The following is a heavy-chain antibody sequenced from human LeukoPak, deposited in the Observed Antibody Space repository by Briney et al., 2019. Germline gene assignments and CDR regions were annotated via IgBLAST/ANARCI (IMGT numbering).Heavy chain of an antibody. V-gene: IGHV4-39*02. CDR1: GASISSSSSS. CDR3: ATGTFDDYGDYDRGHYFDH. J-gene: IGHJ4*02. D-gene: IGHD4-17*01. CDR2: SSYRGLT. Sequence: SETLSLTCTVSGASISSSSSSWGWVRQPPGKGPEWIGGSSYRGLTYDNPSLKSRVSKSVDPSKNHFSLKVSSVTAVDTAVYYCATGTFDDYGDYDRGHYFDHWGQGTLVTVSS.